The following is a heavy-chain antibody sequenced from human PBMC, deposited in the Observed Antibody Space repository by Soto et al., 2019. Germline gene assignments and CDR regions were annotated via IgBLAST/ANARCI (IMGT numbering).Heavy chain of an antibody. CDR3: ARDRRSGVNYYYGMDV. Sequence: SLRLYCAASGFTFSSYAMHWVRQAPGKGLEWVAVISYDGSNKYYADSVKGRFTISRDNSKNALYLQMNSLRAEDTAVYYCARDRRSGVNYYYGMDVWGQGTTVTVSS. D-gene: IGHD3-10*01. V-gene: IGHV3-30-3*01. CDR2: ISYDGSNK. CDR1: GFTFSSYA. J-gene: IGHJ6*02.